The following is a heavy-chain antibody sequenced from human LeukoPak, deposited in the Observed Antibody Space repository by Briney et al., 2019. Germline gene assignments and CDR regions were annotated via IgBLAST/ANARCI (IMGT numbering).Heavy chain of an antibody. J-gene: IGHJ5*02. V-gene: IGHV4-59*01. Sequence: SGTLSLTCTVSGASIRSYYWSWIRQPPGKGLEWIGYIYYSGSTNYNPSLKSRVTISVDTSKNQFSLKLSSVTAADTAVYYCARAVSSSGSYYKKGWFDPWGQGTLVTVSS. CDR1: GASIRSYY. CDR2: IYYSGST. D-gene: IGHD3-10*01. CDR3: ARAVSSSGSYYKKGWFDP.